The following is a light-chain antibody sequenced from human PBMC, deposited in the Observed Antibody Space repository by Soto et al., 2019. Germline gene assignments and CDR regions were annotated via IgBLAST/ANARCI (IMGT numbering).Light chain of an antibody. V-gene: IGKV3-11*01. J-gene: IGKJ2*01. CDR3: QQRSNWPTRYT. Sequence: EIVLTQSPATLSLSPGERATLSCRASQSVSSYLAWYQQKPGQAPRLLIYDASNRATGIPARFSGSGSGTDFTHTISSLEPEDFAVYYCQQRSNWPTRYTFGQGTKLEIK. CDR1: QSVSSY. CDR2: DAS.